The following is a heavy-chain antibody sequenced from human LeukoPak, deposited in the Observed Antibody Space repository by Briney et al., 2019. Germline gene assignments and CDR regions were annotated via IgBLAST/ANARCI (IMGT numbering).Heavy chain of an antibody. CDR2: IYYSGST. V-gene: IGHV4-61*01. CDR1: GYSISSGYY. J-gene: IGHJ6*03. D-gene: IGHD3-10*01. CDR3: ARECQDYYGSGSYYMDV. Sequence: SETLSLTCTVSGYSISSGYYWSWIRQPPGKGLEWIGYIYYSGSTNYNPSLKSRVTISVDTSKNQFSLKLSSVTAADTAVYYCARECQDYYGSGSYYMDVWGKGTTVTISS.